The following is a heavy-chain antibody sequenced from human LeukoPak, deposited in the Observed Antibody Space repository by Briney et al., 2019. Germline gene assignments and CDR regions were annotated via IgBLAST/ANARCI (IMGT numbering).Heavy chain of an antibody. Sequence: SETLSLTCAVYGGSFSGYYWSWIRQPPGKGLEWIGEINHSGSTNYNPSLKSRVTISVDTSKNQFSLKLSSVTAADTAVYYCARGRAARPSYYYYYMDVWGKGPRSPSP. CDR1: GGSFSGYY. CDR2: INHSGST. J-gene: IGHJ6*03. D-gene: IGHD6-6*01. CDR3: ARGRAARPSYYYYYMDV. V-gene: IGHV4-34*01.